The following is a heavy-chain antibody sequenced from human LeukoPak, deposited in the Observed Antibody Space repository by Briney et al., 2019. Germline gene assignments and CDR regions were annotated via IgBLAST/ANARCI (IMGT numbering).Heavy chain of an antibody. CDR2: IYYSGST. Sequence: SETLSLTCTVSGGSISSHYWSWIRQPPGKGLEWIGYIYYSGSTNYNPSLKSRVTISVDTSKNQFSLKVSSVTAADTAVYYCARAPKGMTTVRYYYYYYMDVWGRGTTVTVSS. CDR1: GGSISSHY. D-gene: IGHD4-11*01. V-gene: IGHV4-59*11. J-gene: IGHJ6*03. CDR3: ARAPKGMTTVRYYYYYYMDV.